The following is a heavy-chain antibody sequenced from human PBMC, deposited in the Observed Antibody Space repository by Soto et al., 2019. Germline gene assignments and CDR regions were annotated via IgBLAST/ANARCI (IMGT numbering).Heavy chain of an antibody. J-gene: IGHJ6*02. CDR1: GGTFSSYA. D-gene: IGHD3-9*01. V-gene: IGHV1-69*01. Sequence: QVQLVQSGAEVKKPGSSVKVSCKASGGTFSSYAISWVRQAPGQGLEWMGGIIPIFGTANYAQKFQGRVTITADESTSTAYMELSSLRSEDTGVYYCARDLAGYYGDYYGMDVWGQGTTVTVS. CDR3: ARDLAGYYGDYYGMDV. CDR2: IIPIFGTA.